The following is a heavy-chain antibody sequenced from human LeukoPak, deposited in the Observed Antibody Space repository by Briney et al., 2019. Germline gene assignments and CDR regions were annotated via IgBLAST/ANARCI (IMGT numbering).Heavy chain of an antibody. CDR1: GYTFTSYA. CDR2: INAGNGNT. CDR3: ARGGLQWDFDY. D-gene: IGHD5-24*01. J-gene: IGHJ4*02. Sequence: ASVKVSCKASGYTFTSYAMYWVRQAPGQRLEWMGWINAGNGNTKYSQKFQGRVTITRDTSASTAYMELSSLRSEDTAVHYCARGGLQWDFDYWGQGTLVTVSS. V-gene: IGHV1-3*01.